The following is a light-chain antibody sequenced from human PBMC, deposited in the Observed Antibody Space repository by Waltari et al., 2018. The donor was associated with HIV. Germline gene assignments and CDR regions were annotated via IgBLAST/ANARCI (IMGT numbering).Light chain of an antibody. CDR3: QSADSSGTDLI. Sequence: SYELTQPPSVSVSPGQTARITCSGDALPKQYAYWCQQKAGQAPLLVISQDGERPSGIPERVSGSSSGTTVTLTISGVQAEDEADYNCQSADSSGTDLIFGGGTKLTVL. CDR2: QDG. V-gene: IGLV3-25*03. CDR1: ALPKQY. J-gene: IGLJ2*01.